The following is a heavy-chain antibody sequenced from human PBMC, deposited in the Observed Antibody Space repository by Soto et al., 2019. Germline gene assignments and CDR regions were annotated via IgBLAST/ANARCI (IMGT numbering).Heavy chain of an antibody. Sequence: ASVKVSCKASGYTFTGYYMHWVRQAPGQGLEWMGWINPNSGGTNYAQKFQGWVTMTRDTSISTAYMELSRLRSDDTAVYYCARQCLVLCVFSRRNDAFDICGQGTMVTVSS. D-gene: IGHD6-19*01. CDR2: INPNSGGT. CDR3: ARQCLVLCVFSRRNDAFDI. CDR1: GYTFTGYY. J-gene: IGHJ3*02. V-gene: IGHV1-2*04.